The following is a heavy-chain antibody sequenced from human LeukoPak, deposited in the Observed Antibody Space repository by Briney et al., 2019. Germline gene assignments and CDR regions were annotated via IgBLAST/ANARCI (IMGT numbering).Heavy chain of an antibody. Sequence: PSETLSLTCTVSGGSITSYFWTWIRQPPGKGLEWIGYIYYSGSTSYNPSLKSRVTISVDTSKNQFSLKLSSVTAADTAVYYCARRYYYGDSLRDAFDIWGQGTMVTVSS. CDR1: GGSITSYF. J-gene: IGHJ3*02. CDR3: ARRYYYGDSLRDAFDI. CDR2: IYYSGST. V-gene: IGHV4-59*08. D-gene: IGHD4-17*01.